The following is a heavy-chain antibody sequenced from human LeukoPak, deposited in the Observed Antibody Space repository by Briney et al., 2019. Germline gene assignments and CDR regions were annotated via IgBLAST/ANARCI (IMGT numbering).Heavy chain of an antibody. D-gene: IGHD3-10*01. J-gene: IGHJ4*02. CDR1: GFTFSSYT. V-gene: IGHV3-23*01. Sequence: GGSLRLSCAASGFTFSSYTMSWVRQAPGKGLEWVSTITTSDGNTYYADSVKGRFTVSRDNSKNTLFLQMNSLRAEDTAVYYCAKALITMQTQPVDYWGQGTLVTVSS. CDR3: AKALITMQTQPVDY. CDR2: ITTSDGNT.